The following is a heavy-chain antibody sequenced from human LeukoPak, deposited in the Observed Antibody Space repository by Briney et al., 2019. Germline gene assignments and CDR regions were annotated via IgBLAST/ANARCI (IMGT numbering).Heavy chain of an antibody. V-gene: IGHV4-59*13. Sequence: SETLSLTCTVSGVSFSYYYWSWIRQPPGKGLEWIGYIYYTGSTDYNSSFKSRVAISIDTSKNQFSLKLSSVTAADTAVYYCARGFRSSSSFDYWGQGTLVTVSS. CDR2: IYYTGST. CDR3: ARGFRSSSSFDY. CDR1: GVSFSYYY. J-gene: IGHJ4*02. D-gene: IGHD6-6*01.